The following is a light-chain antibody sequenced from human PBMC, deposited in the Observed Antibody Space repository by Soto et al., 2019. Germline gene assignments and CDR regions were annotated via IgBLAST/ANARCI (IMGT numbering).Light chain of an antibody. V-gene: IGKV3-20*01. CDR1: QSVRNSY. J-gene: IGKJ2*01. CDR2: GAS. CDR3: QQYGSTPRT. Sequence: EIVLTQSTGTLSLSPGERATLSCRASQSVRNSYLAWYQQKPGHPPRLLIYGASSRATGIPDRFNGSGSGADFTLTISRLEPEDFAVYHCQQYGSTPRTFGQGTKLEIK.